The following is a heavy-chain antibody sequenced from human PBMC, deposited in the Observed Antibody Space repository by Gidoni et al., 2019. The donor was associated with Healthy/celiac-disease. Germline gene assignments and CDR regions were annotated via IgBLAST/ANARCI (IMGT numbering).Heavy chain of an antibody. D-gene: IGHD6-19*01. CDR1: GFSLSTSGVG. CDR2: IYWDDDK. V-gene: IGHV2-5*02. Sequence: QITLKESGPTLVKPTQTLTLTCTFSGFSLSTSGVGVGWIRQPPGKALEWLALIYWDDDKRYSPSLKSRLTITKDTSKNQVVLTMTNMDPVDTATYYCARGGWSGWYKKIWFDPWGQGTLVTVSS. CDR3: ARGGWSGWYKKIWFDP. J-gene: IGHJ5*02.